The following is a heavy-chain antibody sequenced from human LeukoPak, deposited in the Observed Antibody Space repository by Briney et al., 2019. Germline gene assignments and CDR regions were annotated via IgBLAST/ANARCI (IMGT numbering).Heavy chain of an antibody. CDR3: ARVQGSNWPFDY. D-gene: IGHD4-11*01. CDR1: VGSLSSGGYY. J-gene: IGHJ4*02. V-gene: IGHV4-30-4*08. CDR2: IYSSGCT. Sequence: SHALSLICTVSVGSLSSGGYYGSWIRQPPGEGLEWFGYIYSSGCTFYNPSLKSRITISRYTYKIQFSLKRSPVTAADTDVYFCARVQGSNWPFDYWGQGTLVTVSS.